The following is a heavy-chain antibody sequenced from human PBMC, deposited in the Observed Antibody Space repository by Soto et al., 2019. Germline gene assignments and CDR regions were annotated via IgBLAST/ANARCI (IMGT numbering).Heavy chain of an antibody. V-gene: IGHV4-4*02. CDR2: IYHTGST. D-gene: IGHD2-21*02. CDR1: GASISSTYW. J-gene: IGHJ5*02. Sequence: PSETLSLTCVVSGASISSTYWWSWVRQPPGKGLEWIGEIYHTGSTKYNPSLKSRVTISIDKSNNEFSLKLNSVTAADTAVYYWAPLPPRFEGVVTPIPPGAQEILVTVPS. CDR3: APLPPRFEGVVTPIPP.